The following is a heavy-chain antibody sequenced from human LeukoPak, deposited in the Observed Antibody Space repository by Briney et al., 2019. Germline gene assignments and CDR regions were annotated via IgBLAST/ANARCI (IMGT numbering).Heavy chain of an antibody. CDR2: ISGSGGST. Sequence: SGGSLRLSCAASGFTFSSYAMSWVRQAPEKGLEWVSAISGSGGSTYYADSVKGRFTISRDNSKNTLYLQMNSLRAEDTAVYYCAKDGLYYYDSSGYNAFDIWGQGTMVTVSS. CDR3: AKDGLYYYDSSGYNAFDI. J-gene: IGHJ3*02. D-gene: IGHD3-22*01. V-gene: IGHV3-23*01. CDR1: GFTFSSYA.